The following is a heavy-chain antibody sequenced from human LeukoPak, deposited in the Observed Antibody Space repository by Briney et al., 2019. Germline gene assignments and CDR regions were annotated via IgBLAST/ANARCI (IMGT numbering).Heavy chain of an antibody. J-gene: IGHJ3*02. D-gene: IGHD3-22*01. V-gene: IGHV3-23*01. CDR3: AKRWDTMIVAPRDACGI. Sequence: GGSLRLSCAASGFTFSSYAMSWVRQAPGKGLEWVSAISGSGGSTYYADSVKGRFTISRDNSKNTLYLQMNSLRAEDTAVYYGAKRWDTMIVAPRDACGIWGQGTMVTVSS. CDR2: ISGSGGST. CDR1: GFTFSSYA.